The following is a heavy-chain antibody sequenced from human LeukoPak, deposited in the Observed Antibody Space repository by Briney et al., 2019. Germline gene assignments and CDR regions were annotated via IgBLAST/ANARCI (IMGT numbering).Heavy chain of an antibody. CDR1: GYTLTGYY. J-gene: IGHJ5*02. D-gene: IGHD5-18*01. CDR2: INPNSGGT. Sequence: ASVKVSCKASGYTLTGYYMHWVRQAPGQGLEWMGWINPNSGGTNYAQKFQGRVTMTRDTSISTAHMELSRLRSDDTAVYYCARAPDTAMALNWFDPWGQGTLVTVSS. CDR3: ARAPDTAMALNWFDP. V-gene: IGHV1-2*02.